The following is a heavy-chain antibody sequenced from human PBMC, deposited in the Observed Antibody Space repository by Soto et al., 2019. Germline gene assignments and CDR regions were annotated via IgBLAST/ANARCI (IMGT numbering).Heavy chain of an antibody. Sequence: KQSQTLSLTCAISGDSVSSNSAAWNWIRQSPSRGLEWLGRTYYRSKWYNDYAVSVKSRITINPDTSKNQFSLQLNSVTPEDTAVYYCAREPVRAVAVYYYGMDVWGQGTTVTVSS. V-gene: IGHV6-1*01. J-gene: IGHJ6*02. CDR3: AREPVRAVAVYYYGMDV. D-gene: IGHD6-19*01. CDR1: GDSVSSNSAA. CDR2: TYYRSKWYN.